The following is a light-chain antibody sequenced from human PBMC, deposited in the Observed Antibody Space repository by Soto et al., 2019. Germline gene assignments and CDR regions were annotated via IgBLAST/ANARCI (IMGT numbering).Light chain of an antibody. Sequence: EVVMTQSPATLSAFPGERATLSCRAGQSLTSDLAWYQQTPGQAPRLLIYATSTRATGIPARFSGSGSGTEFTLTISSLQSDDFAIYYCQHYNKWPPMYTFGQGTKLEIK. J-gene: IGKJ2*01. CDR3: QHYNKWPPMYT. CDR2: ATS. CDR1: QSLTSD. V-gene: IGKV3-15*01.